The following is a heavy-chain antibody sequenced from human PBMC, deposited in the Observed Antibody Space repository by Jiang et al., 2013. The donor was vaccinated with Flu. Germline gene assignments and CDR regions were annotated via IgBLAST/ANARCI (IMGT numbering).Heavy chain of an antibody. J-gene: IGHJ4*02. D-gene: IGHD1-1*01. Sequence: VQLLESGGGVVQPGTSLRLSCVASGFTFSRFGMHWVRQAPGRGLEWVAVIWFDGGTKYYSQSVRGRFTISRDNSKNTVYLEMSSLRAEDTALYYCVRTADLDLGLDYWGQGALVTVSS. CDR1: GFTFSRFG. CDR2: IWFDGGTK. CDR3: VRTADLDLGLDY. V-gene: IGHV3-33*01.